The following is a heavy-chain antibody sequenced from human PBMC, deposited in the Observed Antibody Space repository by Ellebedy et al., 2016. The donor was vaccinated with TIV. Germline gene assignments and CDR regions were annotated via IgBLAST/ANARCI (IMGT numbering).Heavy chain of an antibody. Sequence: ASVKVSCKASGYTFTNYGITWVRQAPGQGLEWMGWISGYNGNANYAQKLQGRVTMTTDTSTHTVYMELKSLRSDDTAMYYCARQLISWRELDYWGQGTLVAVSS. J-gene: IGHJ4*02. CDR2: ISGYNGNA. CDR1: GYTFTNYG. CDR3: ARQLISWRELDY. D-gene: IGHD3-3*01. V-gene: IGHV1-18*01.